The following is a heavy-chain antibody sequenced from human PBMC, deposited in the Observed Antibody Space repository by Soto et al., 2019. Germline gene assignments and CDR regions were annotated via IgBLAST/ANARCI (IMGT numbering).Heavy chain of an antibody. Sequence: WGSPRLSCAASGFTFSSYAMSWVRQAPGKGLEWVSAISISGGSTYYPTSVRRRFTISRDNSKKTLYLQMNSLRAEDTAVYYCVRVFDTYYFDLWGQGNMVTVSS. J-gene: IGHJ4*02. CDR3: VRVFDTYYFDL. D-gene: IGHD3-9*01. CDR2: ISISGGST. V-gene: IGHV3-23*01. CDR1: GFTFSSYA.